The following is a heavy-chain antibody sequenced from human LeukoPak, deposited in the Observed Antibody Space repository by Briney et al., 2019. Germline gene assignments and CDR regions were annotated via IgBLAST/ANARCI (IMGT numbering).Heavy chain of an antibody. Sequence: PSETLSLTCTVSGDSIRSYYWSWIRQPPGKGLEWIGYIYYSGSTNYNPSLKSRVTTSIDTSKNHFSLKLTSVTAADTAVYYCARGGYSGYVGDAFDIWGQGTMVTVSS. CDR2: IYYSGST. CDR1: GDSIRSYY. CDR3: ARGGYSGYVGDAFDI. V-gene: IGHV4-59*01. D-gene: IGHD5-12*01. J-gene: IGHJ3*02.